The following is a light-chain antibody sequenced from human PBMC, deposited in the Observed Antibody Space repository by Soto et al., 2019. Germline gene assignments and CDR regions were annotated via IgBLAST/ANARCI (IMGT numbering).Light chain of an antibody. CDR2: TVS. J-gene: IGKJ4*01. V-gene: IGKV2-24*01. Sequence: DIELTQTPLSSPVTLGQPASISCRSSQSLVHGDGKTYLSWLHQRPGQPPRLLIYTVSTRSSGVTGRFSGSGAGSDFTLKISRVEPEDVGVYYCLQVTQFPLTFGGGTKLEIK. CDR1: QSLVHGDGKTY. CDR3: LQVTQFPLT.